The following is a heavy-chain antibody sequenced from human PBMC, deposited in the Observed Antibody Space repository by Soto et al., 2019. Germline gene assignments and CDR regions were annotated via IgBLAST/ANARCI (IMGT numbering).Heavy chain of an antibody. Sequence: QVQLVQSGAEVKKPVASVKVSCKASGYTFTSYGISWVRQAPGQGVEWMGWISAYKCNTNYAQKVQGRVTMTTATSTSTAYMELRSLRSNDTAVYYCARLAAGRDWVFHYWGQGTLVTVSS. CDR3: ARLAAGRDWVFHY. D-gene: IGHD6-13*01. CDR1: GYTFTSYG. J-gene: IGHJ4*02. V-gene: IGHV1-18*01. CDR2: ISAYKCNT.